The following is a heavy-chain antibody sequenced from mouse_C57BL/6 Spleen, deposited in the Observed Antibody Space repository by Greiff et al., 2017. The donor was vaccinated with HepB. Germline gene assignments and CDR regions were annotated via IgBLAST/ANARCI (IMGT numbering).Heavy chain of an antibody. CDR2: IDPSDSYT. D-gene: IGHD2-5*01. Sequence: QVQLQQPGAELVMPGASVKLSCKASGYTFTSYWMHWVKQRPGQGLEWIGEIDPSDSYTNYNQKFKGKSTLTVDKSSSTAYMQLSSLTSEDSAVYYCAAVDYSNYVGYFDVWGTGTTVTVSS. CDR1: GYTFTSYW. CDR3: AAVDYSNYVGYFDV. V-gene: IGHV1-69*01. J-gene: IGHJ1*03.